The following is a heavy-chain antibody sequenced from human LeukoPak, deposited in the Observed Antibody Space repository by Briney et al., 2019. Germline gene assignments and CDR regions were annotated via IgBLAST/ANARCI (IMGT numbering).Heavy chain of an antibody. CDR3: ARGRKTRYCSSTSCYKGWVYYYYYGMDV. Sequence: ASVKVSCKASGYTFLSYDINWVRQATGQGLEWMGWMSPNSGNTGYAQQFQGRVTMTRDTSISTAYMELSSLRSEDTAVYYCARGRKTRYCSSTSCYKGWVYYYYYGMDVWGQGTTVTVSS. CDR2: MSPNSGNT. CDR1: GYTFLSYD. J-gene: IGHJ6*02. D-gene: IGHD2-2*02. V-gene: IGHV1-8*01.